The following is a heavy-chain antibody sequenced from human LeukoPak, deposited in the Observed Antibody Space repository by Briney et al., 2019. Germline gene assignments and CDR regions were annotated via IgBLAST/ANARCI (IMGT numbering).Heavy chain of an antibody. CDR2: IHYSGAT. CDR1: GDSVTSGDSY. CDR3: ASSYCGGDCYNYFDY. J-gene: IGHJ4*02. D-gene: IGHD2-21*01. Sequence: TSETLSLTCTVSGDSVTSGDSYWSWIRQPPGKGLEWIGYIHYSGATSYNPSLKSRLNISIDTSKSQLTLKLSSVTAADTAVYYCASSYCGGDCYNYFDYWGQGTLVTVSS. V-gene: IGHV4-30-4*01.